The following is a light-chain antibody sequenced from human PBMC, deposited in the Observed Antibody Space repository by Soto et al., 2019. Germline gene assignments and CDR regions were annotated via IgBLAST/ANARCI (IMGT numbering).Light chain of an antibody. CDR2: GQX. J-gene: IGKJ5*01. Sequence: IVVTQYAGTLSLSPGERATLSCRASQSVNSIYLAWYPQNPGQAPRLLXXGQXTRATGIPARFIGSGSGKEFTLTISSLQSEYFTVYYCQQYNNWPTSTFGQGTRLEIK. CDR3: QQYNNWPTST. V-gene: IGKV3-15*01. CDR1: QSVNSIY.